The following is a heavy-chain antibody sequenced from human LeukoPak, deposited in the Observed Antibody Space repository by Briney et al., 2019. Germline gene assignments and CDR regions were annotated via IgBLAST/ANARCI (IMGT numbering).Heavy chain of an antibody. CDR2: ISYSGTT. Sequence: SETLSLTCTVSGGSISSDHWNWIRQPPGKGLEWIGYISYSGTTNYNPSLKSRVAMSVDTSKNQFSLNLSSVTAADTAVYYCARSGGGDPLVWGQGTLVTVSS. D-gene: IGHD2-21*02. V-gene: IGHV4-59*01. CDR3: ARSGGGDPLV. CDR1: GGSISSDH. J-gene: IGHJ4*02.